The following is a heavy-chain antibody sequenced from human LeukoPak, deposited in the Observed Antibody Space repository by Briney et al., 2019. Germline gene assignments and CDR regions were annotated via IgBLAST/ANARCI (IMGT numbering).Heavy chain of an antibody. Sequence: PGGSLRLSCAASGFTFSNYWMSWVRQAPRKGLEWVAIINEDGSTKYYVDSLKGRFVISRDNAKNSLYLQMSGLRADDTAVYYCARDYWRSIEYWGQGAPVTVSS. CDR1: GFTFSNYW. J-gene: IGHJ4*02. V-gene: IGHV3-7*03. CDR2: INEDGSTK. D-gene: IGHD2-2*01. CDR3: ARDYWRSIEY.